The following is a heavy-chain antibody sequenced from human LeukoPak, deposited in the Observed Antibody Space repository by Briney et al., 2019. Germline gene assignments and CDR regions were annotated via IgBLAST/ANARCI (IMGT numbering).Heavy chain of an antibody. V-gene: IGHV3-48*03. CDR1: GFTFSSYE. J-gene: IGHJ4*02. CDR3: ARVGYSYGLDYFDY. Sequence: PPGGSLRLSCGASGFTFSSYEMNWVRQAPGKGLEWVSYISSSGSTIYYSDSVKGRFTISRDNAKNSLYLQMNSLRAEDTAVYYRARVGYSYGLDYFDYWGQGNLVTVSS. D-gene: IGHD5-18*01. CDR2: ISSSGSTI.